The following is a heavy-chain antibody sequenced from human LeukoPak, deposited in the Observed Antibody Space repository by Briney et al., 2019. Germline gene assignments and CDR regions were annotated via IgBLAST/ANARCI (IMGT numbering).Heavy chain of an antibody. CDR3: ARGQGNGPYYFDY. D-gene: IGHD2-8*01. V-gene: IGHV4-34*01. CDR1: GGSFSGYY. Sequence: SETLSLTCAVYGGSFSGYYWSWIRQPPGKGLEWIGEINHSGSTNYNPSLKSRVTISVDTSKSQFSLKLSSVTAADTAVYYCARGQGNGPYYFDYWGQGTLVTVSS. CDR2: INHSGST. J-gene: IGHJ4*02.